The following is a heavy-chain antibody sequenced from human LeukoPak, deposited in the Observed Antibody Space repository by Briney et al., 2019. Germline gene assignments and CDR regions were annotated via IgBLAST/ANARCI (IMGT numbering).Heavy chain of an antibody. D-gene: IGHD6-13*01. V-gene: IGHV3-30-3*01. J-gene: IGHJ4*02. CDR2: ISYDGSNK. CDR3: ARGEAAAGVFDY. CDR1: GFTFSSYA. Sequence: PGGSLRLPCAASGFTFSSYAMHWVRQAPGKGLEWVAVISYDGSNKYYADSVKGRFTISRDNSKNTLYLQMNSLRAEDTAVYYCARGEAAAGVFDYWGQGTLVTVSS.